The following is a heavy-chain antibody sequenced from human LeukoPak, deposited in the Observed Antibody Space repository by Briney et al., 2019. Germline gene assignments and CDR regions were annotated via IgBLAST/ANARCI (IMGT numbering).Heavy chain of an antibody. D-gene: IGHD3-22*01. CDR3: AKGSGYYPDGSDY. Sequence: PGGSLRLSCAASGFTFSNYAMSWVRQAPGKGVEWVSGISGSGGSTYYADSVKGRLTISRDNSKNTLYLQMNSLRAEDTAVYYCAKGSGYYPDGSDYWGQGTLVTVSS. J-gene: IGHJ4*02. V-gene: IGHV3-23*01. CDR1: GFTFSNYA. CDR2: ISGSGGST.